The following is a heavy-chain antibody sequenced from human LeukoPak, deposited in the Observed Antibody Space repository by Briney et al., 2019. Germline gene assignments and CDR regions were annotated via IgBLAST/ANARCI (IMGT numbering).Heavy chain of an antibody. CDR1: GFTFSSYG. CDR3: AKEWGSVLGYCSSTSCSFLDY. CDR2: ISYDGSNK. Sequence: GGSLRLSCAASGFTFSSYGMHWVRQAPGKGLEWVAVISYDGSNKYYADSVKGRFTISRDNSKNTLYLQMNSLRAEDTAVYYCAKEWGSVLGYCSSTSCSFLDYWGQGTLVTVSS. D-gene: IGHD2-2*01. V-gene: IGHV3-30*18. J-gene: IGHJ4*02.